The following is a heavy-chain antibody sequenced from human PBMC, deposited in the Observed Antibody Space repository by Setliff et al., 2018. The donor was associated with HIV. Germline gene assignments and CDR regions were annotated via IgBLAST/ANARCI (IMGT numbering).Heavy chain of an antibody. CDR3: AKPTPGLYPRSFDL. V-gene: IGHV3-48*03. J-gene: IGHJ3*01. CDR1: GFIFSDYE. Sequence: PGGSLRLSCVASGFIFSDYEMNWVRQAPGKGLEWVSYITGSDGAVFYADSVKGRFTVSRDDSKNTLFLQMNSLGAEDTATYYCAKPTPGLYPRSFDLWGQGTLVTVSS. CDR2: ITGSDGAV.